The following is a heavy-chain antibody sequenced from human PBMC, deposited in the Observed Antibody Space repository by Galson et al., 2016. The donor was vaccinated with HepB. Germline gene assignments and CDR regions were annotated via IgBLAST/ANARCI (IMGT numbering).Heavy chain of an antibody. CDR3: VRSSSFNWNYDYYFDY. CDR2: IYSGGNT. Sequence: YLRLSCAASGFAVSSNYMSWVRQAPGKGLEWVSVIYSGGNTFYTDSVKGRFTISRDNSKNTLYLQMNSLRVEDTAVYYCVRSSSFNWNYDYYFDYWGQGTLVTVSS. D-gene: IGHD1-7*01. CDR1: GFAVSSNY. J-gene: IGHJ4*02. V-gene: IGHV3-53*01.